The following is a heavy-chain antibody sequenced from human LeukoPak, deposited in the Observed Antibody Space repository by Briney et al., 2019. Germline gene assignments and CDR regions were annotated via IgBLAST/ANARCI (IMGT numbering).Heavy chain of an antibody. J-gene: IGHJ5*02. Sequence: GASVKVSCKASGYTFTSYGISWVRQAPGQGLEWMGWISSYNGNTNYAQKLQGRVTMTTDTSTSTAYMELRSLRSDDTAVYYCARVPSTPVPAAMEAWFDPWGQGTLVTVSS. CDR3: ARVPSTPVPAAMEAWFDP. V-gene: IGHV1-18*01. CDR2: ISSYNGNT. CDR1: GYTFTSYG. D-gene: IGHD2-2*01.